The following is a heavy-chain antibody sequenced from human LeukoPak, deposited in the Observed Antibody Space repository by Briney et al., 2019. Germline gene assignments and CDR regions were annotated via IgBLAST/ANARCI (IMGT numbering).Heavy chain of an antibody. V-gene: IGHV4-34*01. CDR3: ARDLAAAGINGDY. J-gene: IGHJ4*02. CDR2: INHSGST. Sequence: SETLSLTCAVYGGSFSGYYWSWIRQPPGKGLEWIGEINHSGSTNYNPSLKSRVTISVDTSKNQFSLKLSSVTAADTAVYYCARDLAAAGINGDYWGQGTLVTVSS. D-gene: IGHD6-13*01. CDR1: GGSFSGYY.